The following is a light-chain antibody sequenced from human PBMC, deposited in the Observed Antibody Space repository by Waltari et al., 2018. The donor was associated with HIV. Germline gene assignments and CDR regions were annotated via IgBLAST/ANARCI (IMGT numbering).Light chain of an antibody. CDR2: DNN. Sequence: QSVLTQPHSVSAAPGQKVTISCSGSSPNIGNNYVSWYQQLPGPAPKLLIYDNNKRPSGIPDRFSGSKSGTSATLGITGLQTGDEADYYCGTWDSSLSAGEFGGGTKLTVL. CDR1: SPNIGNNY. CDR3: GTWDSSLSAGE. V-gene: IGLV1-51*01. J-gene: IGLJ3*02.